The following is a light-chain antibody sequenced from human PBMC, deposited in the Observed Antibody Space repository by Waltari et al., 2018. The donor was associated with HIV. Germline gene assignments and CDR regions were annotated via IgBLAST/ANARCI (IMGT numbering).Light chain of an antibody. CDR1: RRDIGGYDH. J-gene: IGLJ3*02. V-gene: IGLV2-11*01. Sequence: QSALSQPHSVSGSPGQAVTLSCNGSRRDIGGYDHVSWYQLHSGKAPRVIIYDVVKRPAGVPDRIIGSKSGNTASLTISGLQTDDEADYFCCSYGGSYTWLFGGGTRLTV. CDR2: DVV. CDR3: CSYGGSYTWL.